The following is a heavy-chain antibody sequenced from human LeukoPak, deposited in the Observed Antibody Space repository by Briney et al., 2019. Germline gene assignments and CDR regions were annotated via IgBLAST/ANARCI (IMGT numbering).Heavy chain of an antibody. CDR3: AKDPRRYSRTGGYFDY. V-gene: IGHV3-30*18. CDR1: GFTFSNYG. Sequence: GGSLRLSCAASGFTFSNYGMHWVRQAPGKGLEWVAFISYDGSYKYYADSVKGRFTISRDNSKSTLYLQMNSLRAEDTAVYYCAKDPRRYSRTGGYFDYWGQGTLVTVSS. CDR2: ISYDGSYK. D-gene: IGHD6-13*01. J-gene: IGHJ4*02.